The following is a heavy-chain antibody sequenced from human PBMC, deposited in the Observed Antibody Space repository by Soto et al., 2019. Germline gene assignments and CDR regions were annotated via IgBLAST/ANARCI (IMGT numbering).Heavy chain of an antibody. V-gene: IGHV4-31*03. D-gene: IGHD3-3*01. CDR2: IYYSGST. Sequence: SETLSLTCTVSGGSISSGGYYWSWIRQHPGKGLEWIGYIYYSGSTYYNPSLKSRVTISVGASKNQFSLKLSSVTAADTAVYYCARGLLYDFWSGLNWFDPWGQGTLVTVSS. J-gene: IGHJ5*02. CDR1: GGSISSGGYY. CDR3: ARGLLYDFWSGLNWFDP.